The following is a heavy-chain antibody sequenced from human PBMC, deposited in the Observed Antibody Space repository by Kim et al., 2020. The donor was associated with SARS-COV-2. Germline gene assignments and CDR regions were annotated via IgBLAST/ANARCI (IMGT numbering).Heavy chain of an antibody. CDR2: ISYDGSNK. Sequence: GGSLRLSCAASGFTFSSYAMHWVRQAPGKGLEWVAVISYDGSNKYYVDSVKGRFTISRDNSKNTLYLQMNSLRAEDTAVYYCARYQGSSTSWGAAFDIWGQGTMVTVSS. CDR1: GFTFSSYA. CDR3: ARYQGSSTSWGAAFDI. D-gene: IGHD2-2*01. J-gene: IGHJ3*02. V-gene: IGHV3-30*04.